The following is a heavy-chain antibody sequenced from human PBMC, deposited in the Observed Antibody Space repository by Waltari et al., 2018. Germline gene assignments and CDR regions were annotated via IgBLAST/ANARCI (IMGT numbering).Heavy chain of an antibody. J-gene: IGHJ4*02. V-gene: IGHV1-69*05. Sequence: QVQLVQSGAEVKKPGSSVKVSCKASGGTFSSYAISWVLQAPGQGLEWMGGIIPIFGTANYAQKFQGRVTITTDESTSTAYMELSSLRSEDTAVYYCARRRCSSTSCWGYFDYWGQGTLVTVSS. D-gene: IGHD2-2*01. CDR1: GGTFSSYA. CDR3: ARRRCSSTSCWGYFDY. CDR2: IIPIFGTA.